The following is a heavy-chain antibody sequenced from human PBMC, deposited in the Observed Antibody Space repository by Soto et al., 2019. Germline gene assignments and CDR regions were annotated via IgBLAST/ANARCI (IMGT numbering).Heavy chain of an antibody. Sequence: GASVKVSCKVSGYTLTELSMHWVRQAPGKGLEWMGGFDPENGKTIYAQKFQERVTITGDTSTDTAYMELSSLRSEDTAVYYCAADPYYDSSGYRATWFDPWGQGTLVTV. J-gene: IGHJ5*02. CDR1: GYTLTELS. D-gene: IGHD3-22*01. V-gene: IGHV1-24*01. CDR2: FDPENGKT. CDR3: AADPYYDSSGYRATWFDP.